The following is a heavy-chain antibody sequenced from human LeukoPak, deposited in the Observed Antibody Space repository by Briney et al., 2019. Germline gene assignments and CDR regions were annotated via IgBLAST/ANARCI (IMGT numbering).Heavy chain of an antibody. CDR3: ARRDHATSAYNWNYGRFDY. J-gene: IGHJ4*02. D-gene: IGHD1-7*01. Sequence: ASVKVSCKASGYTFTSYAMNWVRQAPGQGLEWMGWINTNTGNPTYAQGFTGRFVFSLDTSVSTAYLQISSLKAEDTAVYYCARRDHATSAYNWNYGRFDYWGQGTLVTVSS. V-gene: IGHV7-4-1*02. CDR2: INTNTGNP. CDR1: GYTFTSYA.